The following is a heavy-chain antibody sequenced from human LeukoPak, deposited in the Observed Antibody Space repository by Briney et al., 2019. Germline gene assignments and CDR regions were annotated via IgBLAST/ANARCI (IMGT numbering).Heavy chain of an antibody. V-gene: IGHV4-39*02. CDR1: GGSISSSSYY. CDR3: ARDGGGYYRRDYYYYMDV. CDR2: IYYSGST. D-gene: IGHD3-3*01. J-gene: IGHJ6*03. Sequence: SETLSLTCTVSGGSISSSSYYWGWIRQPPGKGLEWIGSIYYSGSTYYNPSLKSRVTISVDTSKNQFSLKLSSVTAADTAVYYCARDGGGYYRRDYYYYMDVWGKGTTVTVSS.